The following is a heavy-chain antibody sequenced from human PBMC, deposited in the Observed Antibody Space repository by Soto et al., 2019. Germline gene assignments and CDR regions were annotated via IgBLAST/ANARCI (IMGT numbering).Heavy chain of an antibody. CDR3: ARGSQYSDIFTGYSLDAFDV. J-gene: IGHJ3*01. CDR2: IYYSGNT. V-gene: IGHV4-31*03. D-gene: IGHD3-9*01. Sequence: QVQLQESGPGLVKPSQTLSLTCTVSGGSISSGGYYWSWIRQHPGKGLEWIGYIYYSGNTYYNPSVKSRITISRDTSKNQFSLNLSSVTAADTAVYYCARGSQYSDIFTGYSLDAFDVWGQGTMVSVSS. CDR1: GGSISSGGYY.